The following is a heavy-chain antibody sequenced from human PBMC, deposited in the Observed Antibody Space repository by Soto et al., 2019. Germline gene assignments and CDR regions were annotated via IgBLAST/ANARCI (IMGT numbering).Heavy chain of an antibody. Sequence: GASVKVSCKASGYTFTSYGISWVRQAPGQGLEWMGWISAYNGNTNYAQKLQGRVTMTTDTSTSTAYMELRSLRSDDTAVYYCARAPVRIAAASHVYYYGMDVWGQGTTVTVSS. D-gene: IGHD6-13*01. CDR2: ISAYNGNT. CDR1: GYTFTSYG. CDR3: ARAPVRIAAASHVYYYGMDV. V-gene: IGHV1-18*01. J-gene: IGHJ6*02.